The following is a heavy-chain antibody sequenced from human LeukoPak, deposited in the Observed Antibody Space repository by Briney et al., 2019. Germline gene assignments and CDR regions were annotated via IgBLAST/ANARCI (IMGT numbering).Heavy chain of an antibody. CDR1: GFTVSSNS. D-gene: IGHD4/OR15-4a*01. CDR2: IYSDNT. V-gene: IGHV3-53*01. CDR3: ARRAGAYSHPYDY. Sequence: GGSLRLSCTVSGFTVSSNSMSWVRQAPGTGLEWVSFIYSDNTHYSDSVKGRFTISRDNSKNTLYLQMNSLRAEDTAVYYCARRAGAYSHPYDYWGQGTLVTVSS. J-gene: IGHJ4*02.